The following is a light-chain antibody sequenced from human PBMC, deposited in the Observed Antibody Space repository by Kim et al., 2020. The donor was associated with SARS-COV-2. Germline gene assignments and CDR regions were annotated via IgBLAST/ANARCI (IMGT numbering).Light chain of an antibody. CDR2: DAS. CDR3: QQFDNLPRT. Sequence: DIQMTQSPSSLSASVGDRVTITCQASQDISNYLNWYQQKPGKAPKLLIYDASSLETGVPSRFSGDASGTEFTLTISSLQPEDIATYYCQQFDNLPRTFGQGTKVDIK. J-gene: IGKJ1*01. V-gene: IGKV1-33*01. CDR1: QDISNY.